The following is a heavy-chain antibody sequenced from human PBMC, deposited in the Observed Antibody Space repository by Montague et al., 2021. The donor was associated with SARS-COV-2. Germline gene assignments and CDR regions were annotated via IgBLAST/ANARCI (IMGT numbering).Heavy chain of an antibody. D-gene: IGHD3-22*01. CDR3: ARDKYYYDSSGYYWAAYYYYGMDV. J-gene: IGHJ6*02. V-gene: IGHV3-30*04. CDR2: ISYDGSNK. Sequence: SLRLSCAASGFTFSSYAMHWVRQAPGKGLEWVAVISYDGSNKYYADPVKGRFTISRDNSKNTLYLQMNSLRAEDTAVYYCARDKYYYDSSGYYWAAYYYYGMDVWGQGTTVTVSS. CDR1: GFTFSSYA.